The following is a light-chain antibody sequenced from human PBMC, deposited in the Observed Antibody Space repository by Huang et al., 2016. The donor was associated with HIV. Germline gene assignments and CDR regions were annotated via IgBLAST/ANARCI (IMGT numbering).Light chain of an antibody. V-gene: IGKV1-39*01. J-gene: IGKJ1*01. CDR2: GTP. CDR3: QQAFTSFWT. Sequence: DIQITQSPSSLSASVGDRITITCRASQNIANYLNWYQQRPGKSPNFLISGTPNLESGFSSRFIAGGSGTVFILTITSLRLEDFGTYYCQQAFTSFWTFGQGTNVEIK. CDR1: QNIANY.